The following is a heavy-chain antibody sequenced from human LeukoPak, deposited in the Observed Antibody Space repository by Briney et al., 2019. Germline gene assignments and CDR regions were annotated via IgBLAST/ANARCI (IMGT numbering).Heavy chain of an antibody. J-gene: IGHJ3*01. CDR1: DGSFSGHY. V-gene: IGHV4-34*01. CDR3: ASRGAMVRGAPRAFDF. Sequence: SETLSLTCTVYDGSFSGHYWSWLRQSPGLGLEWIGEINHTGNTNYNPSLKSRVSTSVDTSKNQFSLKLSFVTAADTALYFCASRGAMVRGAPRAFDFWGQGTMVTVSS. CDR2: INHTGNT. D-gene: IGHD3-10*01.